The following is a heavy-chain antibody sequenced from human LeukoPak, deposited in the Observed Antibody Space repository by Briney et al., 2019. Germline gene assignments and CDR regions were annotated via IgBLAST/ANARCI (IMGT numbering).Heavy chain of an antibody. CDR1: GGSISSYY. CDR3: ASLYCSSTSCHLFH. V-gene: IGHV4-59*08. Sequence: PSETLSLTCTVSGGSISSYYWSWIRQTPGKGLEWIGYIYYSGSTNYNPSLKSRVNISVDTSKNQFSLKLSSVTAADTALYYCASLYCSSTSCHLFHWGQGTLVTVSS. D-gene: IGHD2-2*01. J-gene: IGHJ4*02. CDR2: IYYSGST.